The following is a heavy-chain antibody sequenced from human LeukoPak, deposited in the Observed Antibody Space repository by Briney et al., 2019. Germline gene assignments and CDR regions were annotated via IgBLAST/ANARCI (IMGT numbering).Heavy chain of an antibody. J-gene: IGHJ5*01. Sequence: PSETLSLTCTVSGYSISNGYYWGWIRQPPGKGLEWIGSIFQSGRTYYNPSLKSRVTISVDTSKNQFSLNLSSVTAADTAVYYCARDRGYSYSNWFDSWGQGTLVTVSS. CDR2: IFQSGRT. CDR3: ARDRGYSYSNWFDS. CDR1: GYSISNGYY. D-gene: IGHD5-18*01. V-gene: IGHV4-38-2*02.